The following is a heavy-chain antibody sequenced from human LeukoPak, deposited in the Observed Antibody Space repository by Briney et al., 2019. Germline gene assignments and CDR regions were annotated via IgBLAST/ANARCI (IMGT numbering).Heavy chain of an antibody. CDR1: GGSFSGYY. CDR3: ARHPIVVAGTYYFDY. Sequence: SETLSLTCAVYGGSFSGYYWSWIRQPPGKGLEWIGEINHSGSTNYNPSLKSRVTISVDTSKNQFSLKLGSVTAADTAVYYCARHPIVVAGTYYFDYWGQGTLVTVSS. J-gene: IGHJ4*02. CDR2: INHSGST. D-gene: IGHD2-15*01. V-gene: IGHV4-34*01.